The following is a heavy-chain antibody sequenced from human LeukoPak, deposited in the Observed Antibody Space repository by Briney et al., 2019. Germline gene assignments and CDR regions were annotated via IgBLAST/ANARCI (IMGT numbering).Heavy chain of an antibody. Sequence: PSETLSLTRTVSGYSTSSGYYWGWIRQPPGKGLEWIGSIYHSGSTYYNPSLKSRVTISVDTPKHQFPLKLSSVTAADTAVYYCARDLGESGSYDYWGQGTLVTVSP. J-gene: IGHJ4*02. V-gene: IGHV4-38-2*02. CDR2: IYHSGST. CDR1: GYSTSSGYY. D-gene: IGHD3-22*01. CDR3: ARDLGESGSYDY.